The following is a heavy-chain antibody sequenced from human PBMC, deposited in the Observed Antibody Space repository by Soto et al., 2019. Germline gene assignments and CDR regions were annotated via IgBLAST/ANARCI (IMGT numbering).Heavy chain of an antibody. D-gene: IGHD3-10*01. J-gene: IGHJ6*02. CDR1: GGTFSSYA. CDR2: IIPIFGTA. CDR3: ARDFLWSRGYYYYYGMDV. V-gene: IGHV1-69*13. Sequence: ASVKVSCKASGGTFSSYAISWVRQAPGQGLEWMGGIIPIFGTANYAQKFQGRVTITADESASTAYMELRSLTSEDTAVYYCARDFLWSRGYYYYYGMDVWGQGTTVTVSS.